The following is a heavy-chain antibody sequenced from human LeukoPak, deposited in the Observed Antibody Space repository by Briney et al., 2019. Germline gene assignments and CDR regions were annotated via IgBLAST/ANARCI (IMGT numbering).Heavy chain of an antibody. CDR2: IIPIFGTA. CDR3: ARGRGYYGSGSYYETFDY. J-gene: IGHJ4*02. Sequence: ASVKVSCKASGGTFSSYAISWVRQAPGQGLEWMGGIIPIFGTANYAQKFQGRVTITADKSTSTAYMELSSLRSEDTAVYYCARGRGYYGSGSYYETFDYWGQGTLVTVSS. CDR1: GGTFSSYA. D-gene: IGHD3-10*01. V-gene: IGHV1-69*06.